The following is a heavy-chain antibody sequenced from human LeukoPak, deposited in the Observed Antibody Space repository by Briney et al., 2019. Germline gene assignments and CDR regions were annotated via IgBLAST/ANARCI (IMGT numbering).Heavy chain of an antibody. J-gene: IGHJ4*01. CDR1: GFNFRSHW. CDR3: TRNNWGIDF. CDR2: ISSDGTVI. Sequence: GGSLRLSCVTSGFNFRSHWMHWVRQAPGTGLVWVSRISSDGTVINYADSVKGRFTISRDNVENTLFLQMNNLRVDDTAVYYCTRNNWGIDFWGHGTQVTVSS. V-gene: IGHV3-74*01. D-gene: IGHD1/OR15-1a*01.